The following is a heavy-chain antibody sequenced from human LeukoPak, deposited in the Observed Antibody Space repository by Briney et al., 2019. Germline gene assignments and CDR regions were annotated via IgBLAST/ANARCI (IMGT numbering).Heavy chain of an antibody. CDR3: ARGDYDFWSGYPTYFDY. D-gene: IGHD3-3*01. CDR1: GYTFTSYY. V-gene: IGHV1-46*01. CDR2: INPSGGST. Sequence: ASVKVSCKASGYTFTSYYMHWVRQAPGQGLEWMGIINPSGGSTSYAQKLQGRVTMTTDTSTSTAYMELRSLRSDDTAVYYCARGDYDFWSGYPTYFDYWGQGTLVTVSS. J-gene: IGHJ4*02.